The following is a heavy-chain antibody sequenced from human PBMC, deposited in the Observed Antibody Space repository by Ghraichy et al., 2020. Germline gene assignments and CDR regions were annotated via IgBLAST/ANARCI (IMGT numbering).Heavy chain of an antibody. J-gene: IGHJ6*02. D-gene: IGHD1-26*01. CDR3: AKDLREGCSGSNCYSYYYYYDGLDG. CDR1: GFGFENYA. CDR2: LSWNRCHI. Sequence: GGSLRLSCVASGFGFENYAMHWVRQAPGKGLVWVAGLSWNRCHIGYGDSVKGRFTVSRDDAKSSLYLQMNSLRVEDTAIYYCAKDLREGCSGSNCYSYYYYYDGLDGWGQGTTVTV. V-gene: IGHV3-9*01.